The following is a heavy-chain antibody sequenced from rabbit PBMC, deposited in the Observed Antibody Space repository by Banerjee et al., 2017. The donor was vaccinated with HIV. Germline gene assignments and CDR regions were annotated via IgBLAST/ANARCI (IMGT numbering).Heavy chain of an antibody. V-gene: IGHV1S47*01. CDR2: IYNGSGNT. CDR1: GFDFSTYG. J-gene: IGHJ6*01. CDR3: ARDLGGLSDL. D-gene: IGHD5-1*01. Sequence: QQQLVESGGGLVKPGASLTLTCTASGFDFSTYGVSWVRQAPGKRPEWIACIYNGSGNTYYASWVNGRFTISRSTSLSTVTLQMTSLTAADTATYFCARDLGGLSDLWGPGTLVTVS.